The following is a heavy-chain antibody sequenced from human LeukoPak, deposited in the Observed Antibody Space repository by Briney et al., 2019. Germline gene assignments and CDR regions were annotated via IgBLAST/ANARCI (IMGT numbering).Heavy chain of an antibody. Sequence: GGSLRLSCAASGFTFSSYAMSWVRQAPGKGLEWVSAISGSGGSTYYADSVKGRFTISRDNSKNTLYLQMNSLRAEDTAVYYCAKRGSYDSSGYCYFDYWGQGTLVTVSS. CDR1: GFTFSSYA. CDR2: ISGSGGST. CDR3: AKRGSYDSSGYCYFDY. V-gene: IGHV3-23*01. J-gene: IGHJ4*02. D-gene: IGHD3-22*01.